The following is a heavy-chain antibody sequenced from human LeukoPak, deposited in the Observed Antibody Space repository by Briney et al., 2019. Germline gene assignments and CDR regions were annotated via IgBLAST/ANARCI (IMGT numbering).Heavy chain of an antibody. D-gene: IGHD2/OR15-2a*01. Sequence: SETLSLTCTVSGGSISSYYWSWIRQPPGKGLEWIGYIYYSGSTYYNPSLKSRVTISVDTSKNQFSLKLSSVTAADTAVYYCAREDENTFDYWGQGTLVTVSS. CDR2: IYYSGST. V-gene: IGHV4-30-4*08. CDR3: AREDENTFDY. CDR1: GGSISSYY. J-gene: IGHJ4*02.